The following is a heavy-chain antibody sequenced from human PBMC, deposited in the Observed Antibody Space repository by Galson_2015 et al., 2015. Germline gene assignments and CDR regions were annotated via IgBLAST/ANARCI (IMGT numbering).Heavy chain of an antibody. CDR1: GFTFSDYE. J-gene: IGHJ4*02. Sequence: LRLSCAGSGFTFSDYEMNWVRQAPGKGPEWISYIRNSGSVIQYAESVKGRFTISRDNAKNSLFLQMSSLRAEDTALYYCVTKTYGTTFFNHWGQGTLVTVSS. CDR3: VTKTYGTTFFNH. D-gene: IGHD1-1*01. CDR2: IRNSGSVI. V-gene: IGHV3-48*03.